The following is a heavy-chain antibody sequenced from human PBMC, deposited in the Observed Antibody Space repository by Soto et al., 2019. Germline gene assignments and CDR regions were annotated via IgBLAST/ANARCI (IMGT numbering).Heavy chain of an antibody. CDR2: ISGNGGST. CDR1: GFTFSSYA. CDR3: ARDGDCSSTSCPPYYYYGMDV. J-gene: IGHJ6*02. V-gene: IGHV3-23*01. Sequence: GGSLRLSCAASGFTFSSYAMSWVRQAPGKGLEWVSDISGNGGSTYYADSVKGRFTISGDNSKNTLFLQMKSLRAEDTAVYYCARDGDCSSTSCPPYYYYGMDVWGQGTTVTVSS. D-gene: IGHD2-2*01.